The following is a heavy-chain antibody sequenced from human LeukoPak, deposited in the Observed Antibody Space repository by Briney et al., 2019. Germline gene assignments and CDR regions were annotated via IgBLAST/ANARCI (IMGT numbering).Heavy chain of an antibody. Sequence: SGPTLVKPTQTLTLTCTSSGFSLSTSGVGVGWIRQPPGKALEWLALIYWDDDKRYSPSLKSRLTITKDTSKNQVVLTMTNMDPVDTATYYWAHRRSIVVDDAFDIWGQGTMVTVSS. CDR1: GFSLSTSGVG. D-gene: IGHD3-22*01. V-gene: IGHV2-5*02. J-gene: IGHJ3*02. CDR2: IYWDDDK. CDR3: AHRRSIVVDDAFDI.